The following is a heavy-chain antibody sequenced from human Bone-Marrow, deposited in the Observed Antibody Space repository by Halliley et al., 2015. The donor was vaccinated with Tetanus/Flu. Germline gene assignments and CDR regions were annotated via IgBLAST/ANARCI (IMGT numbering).Heavy chain of an antibody. CDR3: ASDYVNYALAN. D-gene: IGHD3-16*01. CDR2: VYYSDSGTT. V-gene: IGHV4-59*01. J-gene: IGHJ4*02. Sequence: WIGYVYYSDSGTTNYNPPLKSRVTISGDRSKNQVSLKLSSVSAADTAVYYCASDYVNYALANWGQGTLVTVPS.